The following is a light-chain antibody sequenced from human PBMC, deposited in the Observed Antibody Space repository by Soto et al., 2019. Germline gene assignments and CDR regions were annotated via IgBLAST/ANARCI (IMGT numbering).Light chain of an antibody. Sequence: DIHLTQSPSSLSAAVGDRVTITCRASQAILTYLNWFQQKAGKAPEVLIYGASSLRSGGPSRFTGSGSATDVTLTRTRLQPEDAGTYFCQQTFTPAVTFGGGTKV. CDR2: GAS. J-gene: IGKJ4*01. V-gene: IGKV1-39*01. CDR1: QAILTY. CDR3: QQTFTPAVT.